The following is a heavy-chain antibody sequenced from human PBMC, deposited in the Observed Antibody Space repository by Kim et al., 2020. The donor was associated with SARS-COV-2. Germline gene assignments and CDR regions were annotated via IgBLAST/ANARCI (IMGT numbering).Heavy chain of an antibody. J-gene: IGHJ4*02. Sequence: KGRFSTCRDNGKNSLYLQMNSLRAEDTAVYYCARGVTEDYVWGSYRYWDYWGQGTLVTVSS. CDR3: ARGVTEDYVWGSYRYWDY. D-gene: IGHD3-16*02. V-gene: IGHV3-11*06.